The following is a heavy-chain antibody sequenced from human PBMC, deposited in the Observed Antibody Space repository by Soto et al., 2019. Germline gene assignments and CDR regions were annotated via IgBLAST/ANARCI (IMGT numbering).Heavy chain of an antibody. Sequence: SETLSLTCTVSGDSISTTTYYWAWIRQPPGKGLEWIGSIIYTGSTYYNPSLQSRVTISVDTSKNQFSLKLSSVTAADTAVYYCARHIGWFEPWGQGTRVTVSS. CDR2: IIYTGST. V-gene: IGHV4-39*01. CDR3: ARHIGWFEP. CDR1: GDSISTTTYY. D-gene: IGHD1-26*01. J-gene: IGHJ5*02.